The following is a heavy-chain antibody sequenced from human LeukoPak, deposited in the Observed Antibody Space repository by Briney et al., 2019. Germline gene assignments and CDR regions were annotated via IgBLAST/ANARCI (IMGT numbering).Heavy chain of an antibody. CDR3: ARDRPPAYYYDSSGYP. J-gene: IGHJ5*02. Sequence: KTSETLSLTCTVSGGSISSSSYYWGWIRQPPGKGLEWIGSIYYSGSTYYNPSLKSRVTISVDTSKNQFSLKLSSVTAADTAVYYCARDRPPAYYYDSSGYPWGQGTLVTVSS. CDR2: IYYSGST. V-gene: IGHV4-39*07. CDR1: GGSISSSSYY. D-gene: IGHD3-22*01.